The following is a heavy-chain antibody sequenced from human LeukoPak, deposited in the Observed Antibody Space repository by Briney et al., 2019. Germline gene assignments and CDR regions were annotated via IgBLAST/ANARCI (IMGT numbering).Heavy chain of an antibody. Sequence: SETLSLTCTVSDVSISSGDYYWSWIRQPAGKGLEWVGRIYTNGGTTYTPSLKGRVTISVDTSKNQFSLKLRSVTAADTAVYYCARVTGYMIEDYFDYWGQGTLVTVSS. CDR2: IYTNGGT. V-gene: IGHV4-61*02. CDR3: ARVTGYMIEDYFDY. J-gene: IGHJ4*02. CDR1: DVSISSGDYY. D-gene: IGHD3-22*01.